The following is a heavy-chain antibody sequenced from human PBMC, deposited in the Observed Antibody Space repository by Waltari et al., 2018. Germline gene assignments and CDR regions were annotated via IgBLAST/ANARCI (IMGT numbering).Heavy chain of an antibody. Sequence: EVQLVESGGGLIQPGGSLRLSCAASGFTVSSNSMSWVRQAPGKGLEWVSVIYRGGSKYYADTVKGRFTIARDNSKNTLYLQMTSLRAEDTAVYYCARAGRRGVVTHYYFDYWGQGTLVTVSS. CDR3: ARAGRRGVVTHYYFDY. J-gene: IGHJ4*02. CDR1: GFTVSSNS. V-gene: IGHV3-53*01. D-gene: IGHD2-21*02. CDR2: IYRGGSK.